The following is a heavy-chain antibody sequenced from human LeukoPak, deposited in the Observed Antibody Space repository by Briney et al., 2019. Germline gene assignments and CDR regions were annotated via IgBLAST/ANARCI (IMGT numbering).Heavy chain of an antibody. V-gene: IGHV3-23*01. J-gene: IGHJ5*01. D-gene: IGHD1-1*01. CDR2: ITSSGGT. CDR3: AKEDFRDHTTGFDS. Sequence: PGGSLRLSCAASGFTFSSYPVSWVRQAPGRGLEWVSAITSSGGTYYIASVKGRFIVSRDNSRNTLYLQLNSLRAEDTAIYYCAKEDFRDHTTGFDSWGQGTLVTVSS. CDR1: GFTFSSYP.